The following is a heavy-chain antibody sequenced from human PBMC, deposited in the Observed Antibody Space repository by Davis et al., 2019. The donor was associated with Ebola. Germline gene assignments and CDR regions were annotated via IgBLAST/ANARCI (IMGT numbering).Heavy chain of an antibody. CDR1: GGSISSSDW. Sequence: PGGSLRLSCAVSGGSISSSDWWSWVRQPPGKGLEWIGEIYHSGITNYNPSLKSRVTTSVDKSKNQFSLKLSSVTAADTAVYYCARNRGYCSTTHCSPSDAFDIWGQGTMVTVFS. J-gene: IGHJ3*02. CDR2: IYHSGIT. CDR3: ARNRGYCSTTHCSPSDAFDI. V-gene: IGHV4-4*02. D-gene: IGHD2-2*01.